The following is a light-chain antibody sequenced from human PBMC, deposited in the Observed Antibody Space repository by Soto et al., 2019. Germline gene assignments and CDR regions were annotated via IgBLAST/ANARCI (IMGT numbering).Light chain of an antibody. CDR3: QQRSNWPLT. J-gene: IGKJ4*01. CDR2: DAS. CDR1: QSIGSY. Sequence: EIVLTQSPPTLSLSPGERATRSCRASQSIGSYLAWYQQKPGQAPRLLIYDASNRATGIPARFSGSGSGTDFTLTISSLEPEDFEVYYCQQRSNWPLTFGGGTKVEIK. V-gene: IGKV3-11*01.